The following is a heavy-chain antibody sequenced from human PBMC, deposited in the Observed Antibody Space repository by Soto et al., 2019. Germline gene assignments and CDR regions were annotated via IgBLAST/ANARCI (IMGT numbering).Heavy chain of an antibody. CDR3: ATNPPRYYYDSSGPT. CDR2: FDPEDGET. D-gene: IGHD3-22*01. CDR1: GYPLTELS. Sequence: ASVKVSCKVSGYPLTELSMHWVRQAPGKGLEWMGGFDPEDGETIYAQKFQGRVTMTEDTSTDTACMELSSLRSEDTAVYYCATNPPRYYYDSSGPTWGQGTLVTVSS. V-gene: IGHV1-24*01. J-gene: IGHJ5*02.